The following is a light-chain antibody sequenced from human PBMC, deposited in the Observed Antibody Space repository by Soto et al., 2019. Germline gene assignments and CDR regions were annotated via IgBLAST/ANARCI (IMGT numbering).Light chain of an antibody. CDR2: SNN. V-gene: IGLV1-44*01. CDR3: AAWDDSLLHVV. Sequence: QSVLTQPPSASGTPGQRVTTSCSGSSSNIGSNTVNWYQQLPGTAPKLLIYSNNQRPSGVPDRFSGSKSGTSASLAISGLQSEDEADYYCAAWDDSLLHVVFGGGTQLTVL. J-gene: IGLJ2*01. CDR1: SSNIGSNT.